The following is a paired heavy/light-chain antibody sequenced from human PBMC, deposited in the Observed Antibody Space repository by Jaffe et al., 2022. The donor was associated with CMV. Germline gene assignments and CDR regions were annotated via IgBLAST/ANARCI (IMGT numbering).Heavy chain of an antibody. CDR1: GYTLTELS. CDR2: FDPEDGET. V-gene: IGHV1-24*01. CDR3: AALCSGGSCYEGGVDY. Sequence: QVQLVQSGAEVKKPGASVKVSCKVSGYTLTELSMHWVRQAPGKGLEWMGGFDPEDGETIYAQKFQGRVTMTEDTSTDTAYMELSSLRSEDTAVYYCAALCSGGSCYEGGVDYWGQGTLVTVSS. D-gene: IGHD2-15*01. J-gene: IGHJ4*02.
Light chain of an antibody. CDR1: QSLLDSDDGNTY. V-gene: IGKV2-40*01. CDR2: TLS. J-gene: IGKJ2*01. Sequence: DIVMTQTPLSLPVTPGEPASISCRSSQSLLDSDDGNTYLDWYLQKPGQSPQLLIYTLSYRASGVPDRFSGSGSGTDFTLKISRVEAEDVGVYYCMQRIEFPSFGYTFGQGTKLEIK. CDR3: MQRIEFPSFGYT.